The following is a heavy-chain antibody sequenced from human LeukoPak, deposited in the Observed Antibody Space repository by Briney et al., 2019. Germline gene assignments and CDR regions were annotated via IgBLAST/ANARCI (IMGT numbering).Heavy chain of an antibody. CDR2: IKHDGSDK. Sequence: GGSLRLSCAASGFIFSTYWMSWVRQAPGKGLEWVANIKHDGSDKYYVDSVKGRFTISRDNAKNSLFLQMNSLRAEDTAVYYCSRDDRYSSWNWGQGTLVTVSS. V-gene: IGHV3-7*05. CDR3: SRDDRYSSWN. CDR1: GFIFSTYW. J-gene: IGHJ4*02. D-gene: IGHD5-18*01.